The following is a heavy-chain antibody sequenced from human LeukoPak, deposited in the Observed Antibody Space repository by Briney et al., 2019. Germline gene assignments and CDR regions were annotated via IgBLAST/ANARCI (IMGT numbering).Heavy chain of an antibody. CDR2: IYPGDSDT. CDR1: GYSFTRHW. V-gene: IGHV5-51*01. Sequence: GESLKISCKASGYSFTRHWIAWVRQMPGKGLEWMGIIYPGDSDTRYSPSFQGQVTISADKSISTAYLQWSSLKASDTAMYYCATKNCGGDCPQDALDIWGQGTMVTVSS. D-gene: IGHD2-21*01. CDR3: ATKNCGGDCPQDALDI. J-gene: IGHJ3*02.